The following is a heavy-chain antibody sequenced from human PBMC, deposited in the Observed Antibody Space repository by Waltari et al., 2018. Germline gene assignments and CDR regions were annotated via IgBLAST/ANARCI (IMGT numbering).Heavy chain of an antibody. V-gene: IGHV4-39*07. CDR1: GDSVSSGPYF. Sequence: QLQLQESGPRLVKPAETLSLTCTVSGDSVSSGPYFWAWIRQPPGKGLEWLGSMFYSGTTYHHSSLKGRVTISVDTSKNQVSLQLKSVTAADTAVYFCARDRSGTINSFDPWGRGTLVTVSS. D-gene: IGHD1-26*01. CDR2: MFYSGTT. J-gene: IGHJ5*02. CDR3: ARDRSGTINSFDP.